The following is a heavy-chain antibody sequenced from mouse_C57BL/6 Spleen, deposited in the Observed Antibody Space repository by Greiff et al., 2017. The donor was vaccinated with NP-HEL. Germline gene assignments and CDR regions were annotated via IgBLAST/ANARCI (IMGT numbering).Heavy chain of an antibody. J-gene: IGHJ3*01. CDR3: ARYDGYY. CDR2: IYPGDGDT. D-gene: IGHD2-3*01. Sequence: VKLMESGPELVKPGASVKISCKASGYAFSSSWMNWVKQRPGKGLEWIGRIYPGDGDTNYNGKFKGKATLTADKSSSTAYMQLSSLTSEDSAVYFCARYDGYYWGQGTLVTVSA. V-gene: IGHV1-82*01. CDR1: GYAFSSSW.